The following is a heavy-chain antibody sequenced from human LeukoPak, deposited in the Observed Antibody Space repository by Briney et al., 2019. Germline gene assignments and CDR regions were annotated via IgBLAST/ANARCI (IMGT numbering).Heavy chain of an antibody. CDR3: ARLKPRGYSGYDLDY. CDR2: IYYSGST. Sequence: SETLSLTCTVSGGSISSSSYYWDWIRQPPGKGLEWIGYIYYSGSTNYNPSLKSRVTISVDTSKNQFSLKLSSVTAADTAVYYCARLKPRGYSGYDLDYWGQGTLVTVSS. CDR1: GGSISSSSYY. V-gene: IGHV4-61*05. D-gene: IGHD5-12*01. J-gene: IGHJ4*02.